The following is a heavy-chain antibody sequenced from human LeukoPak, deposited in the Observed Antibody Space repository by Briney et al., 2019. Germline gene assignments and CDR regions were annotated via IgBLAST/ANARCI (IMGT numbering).Heavy chain of an antibody. J-gene: IGHJ4*02. CDR1: GFTFDDYG. D-gene: IGHD3/OR15-3a*01. Sequence: GGSLRLSCAASGFTFDDYGMSWVRQAPGKGLEWVSGINWNGGSTGYADSVKGRFTISRDNAKNSLYLQMNSLRAEDTALYYCAKVPGFLDPFDYWGQGTLVTVSS. V-gene: IGHV3-20*04. CDR3: AKVPGFLDPFDY. CDR2: INWNGGST.